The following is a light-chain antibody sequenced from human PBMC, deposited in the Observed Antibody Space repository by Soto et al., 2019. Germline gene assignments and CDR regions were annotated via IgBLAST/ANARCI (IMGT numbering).Light chain of an antibody. Sequence: DIQMTQSPSTLSASVGVRVTITCRVSQSISSWLAWYQQKPGKAPKLLIYKASSLQSGVPSRFSGSGSGTEFTLTISSLQPEDFATYYCQQYDRYSLTFGQGTKVEIK. CDR2: KAS. V-gene: IGKV1-5*03. J-gene: IGKJ1*01. CDR3: QQYDRYSLT. CDR1: QSISSW.